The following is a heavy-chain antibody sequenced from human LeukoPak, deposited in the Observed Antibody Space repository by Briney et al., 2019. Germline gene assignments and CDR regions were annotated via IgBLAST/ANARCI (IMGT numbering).Heavy chain of an antibody. V-gene: IGHV3-74*01. D-gene: IGHD6-13*01. CDR3: ARAYSSSWYARAFDI. J-gene: IGHJ3*02. CDR2: INSDGSST. CDR1: GFTFSSYW. Sequence: GGSLRLSCAASGFTFSSYWMHWVRQAPGKGLVWVSRINSDGSSTSYADSVKGRFTISRDNAKNTLYLQMNSLRAEDTAVYYCARAYSSSWYARAFDIWGQGTMVTVSS.